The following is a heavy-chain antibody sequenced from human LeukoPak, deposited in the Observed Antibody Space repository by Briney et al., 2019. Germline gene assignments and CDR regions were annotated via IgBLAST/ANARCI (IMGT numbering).Heavy chain of an antibody. CDR3: ASPSSSGTGY. V-gene: IGHV3-30*02. CDR2: IRYDGSNK. D-gene: IGHD6-13*01. Sequence: GGSLRLSCAASGFTFNNYEMNWVRQAPGKGLEWVAFIRYDGSNKYYADSVKGRFTISRDNSKNTLYLQMNSLRAEDTAVYYCASPSSSGTGYWGQGTLVTVSS. CDR1: GFTFNNYE. J-gene: IGHJ4*02.